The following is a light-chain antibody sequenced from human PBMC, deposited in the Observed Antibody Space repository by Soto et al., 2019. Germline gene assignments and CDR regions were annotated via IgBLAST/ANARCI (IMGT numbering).Light chain of an antibody. CDR2: GNI. Sequence: QSVLTQPPSVSGAPGQRVTISCTGSSSNNGAGYDVHWYQQVPGTAPKLLIYGNINRPSGVPDRFSGSKSGTSASLAITGLQADDEADYYCQSYDSSLTVVFGGGTKLTVL. J-gene: IGLJ2*01. V-gene: IGLV1-40*01. CDR3: QSYDSSLTVV. CDR1: SSNNGAGYD.